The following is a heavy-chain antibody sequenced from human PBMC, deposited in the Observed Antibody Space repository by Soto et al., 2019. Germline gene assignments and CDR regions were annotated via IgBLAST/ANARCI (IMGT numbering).Heavy chain of an antibody. V-gene: IGHV3-48*02. CDR2: ISSSSSTI. Sequence: GGSLRLSCAASGFTFSSYSMNWVRQAPGKGLEWVSYISSSSSTIYYADSVKGRFTISRDNAKNSLYLQMNSLRDEDTAVYYCARDGYGDYAYYYYGMDVWGQGTTVTVSS. CDR1: GFTFSSYS. D-gene: IGHD4-17*01. J-gene: IGHJ6*02. CDR3: ARDGYGDYAYYYYGMDV.